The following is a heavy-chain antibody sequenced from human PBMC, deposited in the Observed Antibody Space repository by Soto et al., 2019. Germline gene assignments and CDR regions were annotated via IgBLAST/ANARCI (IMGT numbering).Heavy chain of an antibody. CDR3: ARGYCSSTSCYVAAFDI. CDR2: ISSSSSNI. J-gene: IGHJ3*02. CDR1: GFTFNNYW. D-gene: IGHD2-2*01. Sequence: GGSLRLSCASAGFTFNNYWMHWVRQAPGRGLEWVSSISSSSSNIYYADSVKGRFTISRDNAKNTLYLQMNSLRAEDTAVYYCARGYCSSTSCYVAAFDIWGQGTMVTVSS. V-gene: IGHV3-21*01.